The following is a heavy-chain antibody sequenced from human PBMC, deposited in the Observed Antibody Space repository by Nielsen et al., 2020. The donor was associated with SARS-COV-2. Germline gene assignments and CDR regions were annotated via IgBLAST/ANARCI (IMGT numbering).Heavy chain of an antibody. CDR2: IWYDGSRK. Sequence: GGSLRLSCAASGFTFSSYGLHWVRRAPGKGLEWVAAIWYDGSRKYYADSVKGRFTISRDNSNNTVYLQINGLTGDDTAMYYCARERDRYSTTWAAYFKHWGQGTLVTVSS. D-gene: IGHD6-13*01. CDR1: GFTFSSYG. J-gene: IGHJ1*01. CDR3: ARERDRYSTTWAAYFKH. V-gene: IGHV3-33*08.